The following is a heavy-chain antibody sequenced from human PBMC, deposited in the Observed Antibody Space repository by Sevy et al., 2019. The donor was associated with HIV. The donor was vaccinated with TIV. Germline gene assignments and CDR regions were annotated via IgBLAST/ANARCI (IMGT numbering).Heavy chain of an antibody. V-gene: IGHV3-23*01. CDR3: ARDHGESSGYYPLGAFDI. Sequence: GGSLRLSCAASGFTFSSYAMSWVRQAPGKGLEWVSAISGSGYLTYYTDSVKGRFTISRDNSKNTLYLQMNSLRAEDTAVYYCARDHGESSGYYPLGAFDIWGQGTMVTVSS. J-gene: IGHJ3*02. CDR1: GFTFSSYA. CDR2: ISGSGYLT. D-gene: IGHD3-22*01.